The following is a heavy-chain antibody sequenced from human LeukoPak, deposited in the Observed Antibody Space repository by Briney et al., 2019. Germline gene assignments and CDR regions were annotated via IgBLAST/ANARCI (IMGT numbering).Heavy chain of an antibody. D-gene: IGHD3-22*01. J-gene: IGHJ4*02. V-gene: IGHV4-39*07. CDR3: APPPYYYDSSGAS. CDR2: IYYSGST. Sequence: SETLSLTCTVSGGSISSSSYYWGWIRQPPGKGLEWIGSIYYSGSTYYNPSLKSRVTISVDTSKNQFSLKLSSVTAADTAVYYCAPPPYYYDSSGASWGQGTLVTVSS. CDR1: GGSISSSSYY.